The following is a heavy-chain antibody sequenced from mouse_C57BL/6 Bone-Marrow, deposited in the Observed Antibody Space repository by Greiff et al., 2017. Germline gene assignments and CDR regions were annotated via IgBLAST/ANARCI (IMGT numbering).Heavy chain of an antibody. D-gene: IGHD1-1*01. CDR3: ARSGGIYYYGSSYLSTMVTSYYFDY. V-gene: IGHV1-26*01. CDR2: INPNNGGT. Sequence: VQLQQSGPELVKPGASVKISCKASGYTFTDYYMNWVKQSHGKSLEWIGDINPNNGGTSYNQKFKGKATLTVDKSSSTAYMGLRSLTSEDSAVYYCARSGGIYYYGSSYLSTMVTSYYFDYWGQGTTLTVSS. CDR1: GYTFTDYY. J-gene: IGHJ2*01.